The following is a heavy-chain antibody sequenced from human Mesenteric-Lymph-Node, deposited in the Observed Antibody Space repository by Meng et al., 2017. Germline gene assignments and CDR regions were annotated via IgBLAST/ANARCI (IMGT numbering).Heavy chain of an antibody. D-gene: IGHD2-21*02. CDR3: ALCGGDCYIADY. V-gene: IGHV1-2*06. CDR2: INPNSGGT. J-gene: IGHJ4*02. CDR1: GNTFTAYY. Sequence: QVQLAQSGAEVKKPGASVKVSCKASGNTFTAYYIHWLRQAPGQGLEWMGRINPNSGGTNYAQKFQGRITMTRDMSISTANMELSSLRSDDTAMYYCALCGGDCYIADYWGQGTLVTVSS.